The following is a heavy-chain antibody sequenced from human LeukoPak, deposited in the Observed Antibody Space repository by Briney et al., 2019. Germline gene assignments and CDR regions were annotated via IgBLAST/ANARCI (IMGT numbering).Heavy chain of an antibody. Sequence: SGGSLRLSCTASGFTFNDFVMQWVRQVPGKSLEWVGLISGDGGTTDYASSVEGRFTISRDNTQKSLFLEMNNLGTEDTALYYCAKSGLGDHGIFTGRGSPYYYYYLDVWGKGTMVIVS. CDR2: ISGDGGTT. CDR1: GFTFNDFV. D-gene: IGHD2-21*02. CDR3: AKSGLGDHGIFTGRGSPYYYYYLDV. J-gene: IGHJ6*03. V-gene: IGHV3-43*02.